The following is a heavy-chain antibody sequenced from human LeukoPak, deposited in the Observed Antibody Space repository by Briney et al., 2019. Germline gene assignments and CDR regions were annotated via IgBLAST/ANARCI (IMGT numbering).Heavy chain of an antibody. V-gene: IGHV4-4*07. D-gene: IGHD3-10*01. CDR1: GGSIGSYY. J-gene: IGHJ4*02. CDR2: IYTSGST. Sequence: SETLSLTCTVSGGSIGSYYWSWIRLPAGKGLGWIGRIYTSGSTNYNPSLKSRVTMSVDTSKNQFSLKLSSVTAADTAVYYCAKMGRHGSGSYGTGVDYWGQGTLVTVSS. CDR3: AKMGRHGSGSYGTGVDY.